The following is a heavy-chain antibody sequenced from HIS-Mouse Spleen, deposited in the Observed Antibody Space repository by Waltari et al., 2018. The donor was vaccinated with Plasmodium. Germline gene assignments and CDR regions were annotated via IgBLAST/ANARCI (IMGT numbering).Heavy chain of an antibody. J-gene: IGHJ2*01. Sequence: EVQLVESGGGLVQPGGVLRLACAACGFTFSSYWMSWVRQAPGKGLEWVANIKQDGSEKYYVDSVKGRFTISRDNAKNSLYLQMNSLRAEDTAVYYCASSWYWYFDLWGRGTLVTVSS. V-gene: IGHV3-7*01. CDR1: GFTFSSYW. D-gene: IGHD6-13*01. CDR3: ASSWYWYFDL. CDR2: IKQDGSEK.